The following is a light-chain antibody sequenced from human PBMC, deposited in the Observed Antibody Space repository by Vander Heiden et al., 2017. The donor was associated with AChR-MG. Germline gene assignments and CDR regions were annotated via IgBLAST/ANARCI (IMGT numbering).Light chain of an antibody. CDR1: QSVSMN. Sequence: EIVMTQSPATLSVSPGERVTLSCRASQSVSMNLAWYQQRRGQAPRLLIYATSTRATGIPARFSGSGSGTDFTLTISSLQYEDFAVYYCQQYEHGPPMYTFGQGTKLEIK. CDR2: ATS. CDR3: QQYEHGPPMYT. V-gene: IGKV3-15*01. J-gene: IGKJ2*01.